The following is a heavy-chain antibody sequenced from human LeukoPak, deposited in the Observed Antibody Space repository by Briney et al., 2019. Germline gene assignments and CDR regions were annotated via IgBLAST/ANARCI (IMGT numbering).Heavy chain of an antibody. CDR1: GYTFTSYG. CDR3: ARIYCSGGSCYRLTVLERAYYYYYMDV. D-gene: IGHD2-15*01. J-gene: IGHJ6*03. CDR2: ISAYNGNT. Sequence: GASVKVSCKASGYTFTSYGISWVRQAPGQGLEWMGWISAYNGNTNYAQKLQGRVTMTTDTSTSTAYMELRSLRSDDTAVYYCARIYCSGGSCYRLTVLERAYYYYYMDVWGKGTTVTISS. V-gene: IGHV1-18*01.